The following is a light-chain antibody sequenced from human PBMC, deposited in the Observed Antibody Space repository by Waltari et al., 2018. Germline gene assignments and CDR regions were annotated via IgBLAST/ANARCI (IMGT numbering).Light chain of an antibody. CDR3: CSYAGNYIMI. CDR2: DVR. Sequence: QSVLTQPRSVSGSRGQSVTISCTVNKGDVGAYDSVSWYQHHPGKVPKLMIYDVRRRPSGVPPRFSGSKSGNSASLTISGLQTEDEADYYCCSYAGNYIMIFGGGTKVTVL. V-gene: IGLV2-11*01. J-gene: IGLJ2*01. CDR1: KGDVGAYDS.